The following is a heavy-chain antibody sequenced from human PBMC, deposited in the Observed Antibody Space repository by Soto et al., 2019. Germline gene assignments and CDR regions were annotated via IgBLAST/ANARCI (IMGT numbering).Heavy chain of an antibody. CDR1: GLTFSIYT. J-gene: IGHJ4*02. Sequence: EVQLLESGGGSVQPGGSLRLSCAASGLTFSIYTMNWVRQAPGKGLEWVAGISDSGDNTYYADSVKGRFTISRDNSKNTLYLQMSSLRAEDTAVYYCARKCCGSYTWYGGYFDYWGQGTLVAVSS. CDR3: ARKCCGSYTWYGGYFDY. CDR2: ISDSGDNT. V-gene: IGHV3-23*01. D-gene: IGHD1-26*01.